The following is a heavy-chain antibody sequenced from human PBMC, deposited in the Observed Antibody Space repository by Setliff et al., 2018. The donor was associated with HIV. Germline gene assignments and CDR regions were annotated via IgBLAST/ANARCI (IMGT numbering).Heavy chain of an antibody. CDR1: GESFSDYY. J-gene: IGHJ6*03. CDR3: ARGWDSSDYFSSRSYYYYYMDV. Sequence: SETLSLTCAVYGESFSDYYWSWIRQPPGKGLEWIGEINHSESTNYNPSLKSRVTVSVDTSKNQFSLKLSSVTAADTAVYYCARGWDSSDYFSSRSYYYYYMDVWGKGTTVTVSS. CDR2: INHSEST. D-gene: IGHD3-22*01. V-gene: IGHV4-34*01.